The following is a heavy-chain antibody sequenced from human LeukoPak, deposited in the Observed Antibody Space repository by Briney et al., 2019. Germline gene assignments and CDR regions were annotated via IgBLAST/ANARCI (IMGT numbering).Heavy chain of an antibody. Sequence: GGLVKFSCKASGYTFTSYGISWVRQAPGQGLEWMGWISGYNGDTKYAHNFQGRVTMTIDTSTSTAYMELRSLRSDDTAVYYCGVSGYDSLLNYWGQETLVTVSS. CDR3: GVSGYDSLLNY. D-gene: IGHD5-12*01. CDR2: ISGYNGDT. V-gene: IGHV1-18*04. J-gene: IGHJ4*02. CDR1: GYTFTSYG.